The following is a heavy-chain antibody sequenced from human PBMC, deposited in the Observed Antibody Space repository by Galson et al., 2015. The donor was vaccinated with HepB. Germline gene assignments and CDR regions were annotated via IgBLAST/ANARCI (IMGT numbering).Heavy chain of an antibody. Sequence: SVKVSCKASGYTFTNYAIHWVRQAPGQSLEWMGRINGGNGDTSYSQKFQGRVTITSDTSASTAYMELNSLRSEDTAVYYCARDRVRFGGYFDYWGQGTLVTVSS. CDR1: GYTFTNYA. D-gene: IGHD3-10*01. J-gene: IGHJ4*02. V-gene: IGHV1-3*01. CDR3: ARDRVRFGGYFDY. CDR2: INGGNGDT.